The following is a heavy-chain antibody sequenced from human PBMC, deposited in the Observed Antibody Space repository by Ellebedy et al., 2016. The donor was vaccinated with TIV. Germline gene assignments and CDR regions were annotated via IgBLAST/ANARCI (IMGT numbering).Heavy chain of an antibody. Sequence: GGSLRLSXAPSGFTFSHHAMNWVRQAPGKGLEWVSYINHGGIIYYADSVKGRFTISRDNARSSLYLQMSSLRAEDMAVYYCTRDSGRAYGMDVWGQGTTVTVSS. D-gene: IGHD1-26*01. CDR2: INHGGII. CDR1: GFTFSHHA. CDR3: TRDSGRAYGMDV. J-gene: IGHJ6*02. V-gene: IGHV3-69-1*01.